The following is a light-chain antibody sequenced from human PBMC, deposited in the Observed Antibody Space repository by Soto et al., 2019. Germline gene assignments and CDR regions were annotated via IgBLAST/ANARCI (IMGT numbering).Light chain of an antibody. V-gene: IGLV2-14*01. J-gene: IGLJ1*01. CDR2: HVS. CDR1: SSDVGDYNY. CDR3: SSYTISSTLG. Sequence: QSVLTQPASVSGSPGQLITISCTGTSSDVGDYNYVSWYQQHPGQAPKLMIYHVSNRPSGVSNRFSGSKSGNTASLTISGLQAEDEADYYCSSYTISSTLGFGTGTKVTVL.